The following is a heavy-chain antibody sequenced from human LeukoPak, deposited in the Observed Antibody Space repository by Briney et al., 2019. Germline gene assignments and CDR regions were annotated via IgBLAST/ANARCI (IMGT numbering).Heavy chain of an antibody. CDR3: ARRDSGFEFFDY. Sequence: SSSSYYWGWIRQPPGKGLEWMGIIYPGDSDTRYSPSFHGQVTISADKSISTAYLQWSSLEASDTAMYYCARRDSGFEFFDYWGQGTLVTVSS. D-gene: IGHD5-12*01. CDR2: IYPGDSDT. J-gene: IGHJ4*02. CDR1: SSSSYY. V-gene: IGHV5-51*01.